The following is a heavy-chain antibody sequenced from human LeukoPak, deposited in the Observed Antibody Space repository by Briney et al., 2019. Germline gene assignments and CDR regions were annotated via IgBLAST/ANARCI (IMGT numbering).Heavy chain of an antibody. Sequence: SETLSLTCSVSGYSISSGYYWGWIRQPPGKGLECIGSIYHSGSTYYNPSLKSRVTISVDTSKNQFSLKLSSVTAADTTVYYCARVVFLPTYYYYMDVWGKGTTVTVSS. J-gene: IGHJ6*03. D-gene: IGHD3-3*01. CDR1: GYSISSGYY. CDR2: IYHSGST. V-gene: IGHV4-38-2*02. CDR3: ARVVFLPTYYYYMDV.